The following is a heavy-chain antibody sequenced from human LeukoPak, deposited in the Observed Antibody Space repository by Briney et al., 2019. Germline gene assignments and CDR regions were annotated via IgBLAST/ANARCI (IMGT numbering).Heavy chain of an antibody. V-gene: IGHV3-7*03. CDR2: IKQDGSEK. Sequence: GGSLRLSCAASGFTFSSHCMNWARQAPGKGLEWVANIKQDGSEKYYVDSVKGRFTISRDNAKNSLYLQMNSLRAEDTAVYYCAKGSHYYDSSGSLDYWGQGTLVTVSS. CDR3: AKGSHYYDSSGSLDY. J-gene: IGHJ4*02. D-gene: IGHD3-22*01. CDR1: GFTFSSHC.